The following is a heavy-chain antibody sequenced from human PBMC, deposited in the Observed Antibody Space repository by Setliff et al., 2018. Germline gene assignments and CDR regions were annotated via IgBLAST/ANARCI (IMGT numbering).Heavy chain of an antibody. Sequence: GGSLRLSCAASGFTFSNYGMTWVRQAPGKGLEWISYISTSGSTIYYADSVKGRFTISRDNANQSLYLQMNSLRAEDTAVYYCARDLVGATADFWGRGTLVTVSS. CDR1: GFTFSNYG. J-gene: IGHJ4*02. CDR2: ISTSGSTI. D-gene: IGHD1-26*01. CDR3: ARDLVGATADF. V-gene: IGHV3-48*01.